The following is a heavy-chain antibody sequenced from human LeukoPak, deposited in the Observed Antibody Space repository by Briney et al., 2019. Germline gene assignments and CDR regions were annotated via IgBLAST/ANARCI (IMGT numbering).Heavy chain of an antibody. V-gene: IGHV3-23*01. J-gene: IGHJ6*03. CDR2: ISGSGGST. CDR1: GFTFSSYA. Sequence: GGSLRLSCAASGFTFSSYAMSWVRQAPGKGLEWVSAISGSGGSTYYADSVKGRFTISRDNSKNTLYLQMNSLRAEDTAVYYCASPYDILTGYLYYMDVWGRGTTVTVSS. CDR3: ASPYDILTGYLYYMDV. D-gene: IGHD3-9*01.